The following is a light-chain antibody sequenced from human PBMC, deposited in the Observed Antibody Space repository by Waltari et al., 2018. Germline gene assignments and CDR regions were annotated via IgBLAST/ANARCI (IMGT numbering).Light chain of an antibody. CDR1: SSDVWRYNF. CDR3: CSYAGSSTFVV. V-gene: IGLV2-23*03. J-gene: IGLJ2*01. Sequence: QSDLTQRASVSGSPRQSIPISCTGTSSDVWRYNFVSVYQQHPGKSPTLMIYECTKRPSGVSNRFSGSKSGNTASVTISGLQAEDEADYYCCSYAGSSTFVVVGGGTKLTVL. CDR2: ECT.